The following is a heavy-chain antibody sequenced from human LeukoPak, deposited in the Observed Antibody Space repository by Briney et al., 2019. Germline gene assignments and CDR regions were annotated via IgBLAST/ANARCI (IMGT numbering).Heavy chain of an antibody. J-gene: IGHJ6*03. CDR1: GGTFSSYA. CDR2: IIPIFGTA. CDR3: ARSSWSSGFYYYYYYMDV. V-gene: IGHV1-69*05. D-gene: IGHD3-22*01. Sequence: ASVKISCKASGGTFSSYAISWVRQAPGQGLEWMGGIIPIFGTANYAQEFQGRVTITTDESTSTAYMELSSLRSEDTAVYYCARSSWSSGFYYYYYYMDVWGKGTTVTVSS.